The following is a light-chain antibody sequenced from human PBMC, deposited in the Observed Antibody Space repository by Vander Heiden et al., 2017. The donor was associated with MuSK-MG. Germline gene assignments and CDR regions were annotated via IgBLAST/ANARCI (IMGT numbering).Light chain of an antibody. CDR1: QSVLYSSNNKNY. J-gene: IGKJ3*01. Sequence: DIVMTQSPDSLVVSLGERATINCKSSQSVLYSSNNKNYLAWYQQKPGQPPKLLIYWASTRESGVPDRFSCSGSGTDFTLTISSLQAEDVAVYYCQQYYSTPPFTFGPGTKVDIK. V-gene: IGKV4-1*01. CDR2: WAS. CDR3: QQYYSTPPFT.